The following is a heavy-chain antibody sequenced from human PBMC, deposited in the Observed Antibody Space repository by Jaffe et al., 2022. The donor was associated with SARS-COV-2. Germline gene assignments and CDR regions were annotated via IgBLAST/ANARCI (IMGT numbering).Heavy chain of an antibody. CDR1: GFTFSSYS. V-gene: IGHV3-21*01. D-gene: IGHD5-18*01. CDR3: ARDADTAMVVGYGMDV. J-gene: IGHJ6*02. CDR2: ISSSSSYI. Sequence: EVQLVESGGGLVKPGGSLRLSCAASGFTFSSYSMNWVRQAPGKGLEWVSSISSSSSYIYYADSVKGRFTISRDNAKNSLYLQMNSLRAEDTAVYYCARDADTAMVVGYGMDVWGQGTTVTVSS.